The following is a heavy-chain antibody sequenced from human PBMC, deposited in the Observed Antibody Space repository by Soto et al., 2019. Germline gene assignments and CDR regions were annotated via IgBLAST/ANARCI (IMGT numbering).Heavy chain of an antibody. J-gene: IGHJ6*02. CDR1: GFTFSSYA. Sequence: QVQLVESGGGVVQPGRSLRLSCAASGFTFSSYAMHWVRQAPGKGLEWVAVISYDGSNKYYADSVKGRFTISRDNSKTTPYLQMNSLRAEDTAVYYCARDLEVGARGYGMDVWGQATTVTVSS. CDR2: ISYDGSNK. CDR3: ARDLEVGARGYGMDV. V-gene: IGHV3-30-3*01. D-gene: IGHD1-26*01.